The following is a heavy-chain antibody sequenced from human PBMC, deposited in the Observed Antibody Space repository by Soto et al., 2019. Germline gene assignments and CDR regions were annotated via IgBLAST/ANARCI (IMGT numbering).Heavy chain of an antibody. CDR1: GGSISSYY. CDR2: IYYSGST. V-gene: IGHV4-59*01. Sequence: QVQLQESGPGLVKPSETLSLTCTVSGGSISSYYWSWIRQPPGKGLEWIGYIYYSGSTNYTPSLKSRVTIPVDTSKNQFSLKLSSVTAADTAVYYCVRVGLIYDMLTGIDYYGMDVWGQGTTVTVSS. J-gene: IGHJ6*02. D-gene: IGHD3-9*01. CDR3: VRVGLIYDMLTGIDYYGMDV.